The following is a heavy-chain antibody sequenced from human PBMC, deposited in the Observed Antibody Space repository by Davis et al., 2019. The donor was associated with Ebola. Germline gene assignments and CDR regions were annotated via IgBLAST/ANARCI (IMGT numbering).Heavy chain of an antibody. CDR2: INHSGST. D-gene: IGHD3-3*01. CDR3: ARAVRDFWSGYLPYNWFDP. J-gene: IGHJ5*02. CDR1: GGSFSGYY. V-gene: IGHV4-34*01. Sequence: PSETLSLTCAVYGGSFSGYYWSWIRQPPGKGLEWIGEINHSGSTNYNPSLKSRVTISVDTSKNQFSLKLSSVTAADTAVYYCARAVRDFWSGYLPYNWFDPWGQGTLVTVSS.